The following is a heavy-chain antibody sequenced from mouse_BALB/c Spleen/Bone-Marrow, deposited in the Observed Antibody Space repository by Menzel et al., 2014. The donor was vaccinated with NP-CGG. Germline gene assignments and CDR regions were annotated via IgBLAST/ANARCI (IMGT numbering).Heavy chain of an antibody. D-gene: IGHD2-4*01. CDR1: GYTFTSYY. CDR3: ARDDYGY. V-gene: IGHV1S56*01. CDR2: IYPGDGST. J-gene: IGHJ3*01. Sequence: QVQLQHSRPELVKSGASVKMSCKASGYTFTSYYIHWVKQRPGQGLEWIGWIYPGDGSTKYNEKFKGKTTLTADKSSSTVYMLLSSLTSEDSAIYFCARDDYGYWGHGTLVTVSA.